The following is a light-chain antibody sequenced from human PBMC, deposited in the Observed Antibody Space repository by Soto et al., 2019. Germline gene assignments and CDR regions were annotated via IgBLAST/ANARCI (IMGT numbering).Light chain of an antibody. CDR3: QQYGGSPRVT. V-gene: IGKV3-20*01. CDR1: QSVSTSS. CDR2: GAS. Sequence: EIVLTQSPGTLSLSPGARATLSCRASQSVSTSSLAWYQQKGGQAPRLLIHGASSRATGIPDRFSGSGSGTDFTLTISGLEPEDFAVYYCQQYGGSPRVTFGGGTKVDIK. J-gene: IGKJ4*01.